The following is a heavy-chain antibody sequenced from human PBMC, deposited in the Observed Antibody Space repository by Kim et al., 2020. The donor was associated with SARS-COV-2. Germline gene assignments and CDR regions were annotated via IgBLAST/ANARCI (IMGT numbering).Heavy chain of an antibody. CDR1: GGSFSGYY. CDR3: ARGGYDFWISQGAFDI. D-gene: IGHD3-3*01. J-gene: IGHJ3*02. CDR2: INHSGST. V-gene: IGHV4-34*01. Sequence: SETLSLTCAVYGGSFSGYYWSWIRQPPGKGLEWIGEINHSGSTNYNPSLKSRVTISVDTSKNQFSLKLSSVTAADTAVYYCARGGYDFWISQGAFDIWGQGTMVTVSS.